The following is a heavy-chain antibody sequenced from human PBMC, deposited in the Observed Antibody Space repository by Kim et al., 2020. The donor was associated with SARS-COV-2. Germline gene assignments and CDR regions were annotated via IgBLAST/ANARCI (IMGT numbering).Heavy chain of an antibody. D-gene: IGHD3-3*01. CDR2: ISGITGGS. CDR3: AKKLGVSATGGFDH. V-gene: IGHV3-23*01. Sequence: GGSLRLSCAASGFTFSNYALYWVRQAPGKGLEWVGSISGITGGSYYAESVRGRFTISRDNSKNTLYLQMDVLSADDTAVYYCAKKLGVSATGGFDHWGQGTLVTVSS. CDR1: GFTFSNYA. J-gene: IGHJ4*02.